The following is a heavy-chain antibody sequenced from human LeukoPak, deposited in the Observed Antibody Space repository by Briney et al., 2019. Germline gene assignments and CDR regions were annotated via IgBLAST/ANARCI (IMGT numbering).Heavy chain of an antibody. CDR2: ISYDGKNE. Sequence: GGSLRLSRAASGFTFSTFAMRWVRHAPGKGMEWVAVISYDGKNEYYSACVKGRFTIPRENSKNTVYVQMNSLRAEDTAVYYCARDSRKGGTGALDFWGQGTMVTVSS. CDR3: ARDSRKGGTGALDF. D-gene: IGHD1-1*01. J-gene: IGHJ3*01. V-gene: IGHV3-30*04. CDR1: GFTFSTFA.